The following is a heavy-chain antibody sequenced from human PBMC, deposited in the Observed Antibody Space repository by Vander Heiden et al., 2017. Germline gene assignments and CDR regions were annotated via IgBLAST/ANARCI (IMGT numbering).Heavy chain of an antibody. CDR1: GFTFDDYA. CDR2: ISWNSGSI. D-gene: IGHD1-26*01. CDR3: AKDSQWELLGGFDY. V-gene: IGHV3-9*01. J-gene: IGHJ4*02. Sequence: SLRLSCAAFGFTFDDYAMHWVRQAPGKGLEWVSGISWNSGSIGYADSVKGRFTISRDNAKNSLYLQMKSLRAEDTALYYCAKDSQWELLGGFDYWGQGTLVTVSS.